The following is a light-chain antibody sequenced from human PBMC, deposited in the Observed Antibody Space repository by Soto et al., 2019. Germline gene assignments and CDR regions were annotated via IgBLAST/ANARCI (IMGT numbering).Light chain of an antibody. CDR2: KAS. CDR3: MQATHWPPT. Sequence: DVVMTQSPLSLPVTLGQPASISCRSSRSLVYSXXNAYLNWFQQRPGQSPRRLIYKASNRDSGVPDXFSGSGSGXDXXLQINXVEAEDVGVYYCMQATHWPPTFGRGTRVEIK. J-gene: IGKJ1*01. CDR1: RSLVYSXXNAY. V-gene: IGKV2-30*01.